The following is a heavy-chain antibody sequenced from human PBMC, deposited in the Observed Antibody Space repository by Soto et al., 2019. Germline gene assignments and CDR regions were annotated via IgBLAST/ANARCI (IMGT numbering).Heavy chain of an antibody. J-gene: IGHJ6*02. CDR3: GRDEVRNGVGV. V-gene: IGHV3-7*01. CDR2: IKGDGSEK. CDR1: GFTFSDFL. Sequence: EVRLVESGGGLVQPGGSLRLSCEASGFTFSDFLMSWVRQAPGKGLEWVANIKGDGSEKRYVDSVRGRFTISRDNAKNSVYLQMNSLRGDDTALYYCGRDEVRNGVGVWGQGIKVTVSS.